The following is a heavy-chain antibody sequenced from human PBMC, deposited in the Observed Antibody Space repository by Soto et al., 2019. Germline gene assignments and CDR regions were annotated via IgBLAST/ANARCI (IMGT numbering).Heavy chain of an antibody. V-gene: IGHV4-59*01. CDR2: VYHSGTA. J-gene: IGHJ4*02. CDR3: ATRPPGETWFGVFDY. Sequence: PSGTLCQTGAEGDSAISGGHWSWIWKPQGKGPEWMGYVYHSGTANYNPSLESRVTISLDTSKKQFSLSLNSVTAADTAVYYCATRPPGETWFGVFDYWSRGTLVTISS. CDR1: DSAISGGH. D-gene: IGHD3-10*01.